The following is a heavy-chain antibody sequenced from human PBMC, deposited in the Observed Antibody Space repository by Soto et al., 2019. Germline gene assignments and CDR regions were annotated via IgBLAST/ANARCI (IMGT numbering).Heavy chain of an antibody. CDR2: IGTAGDT. D-gene: IGHD3-10*01. CDR1: GFTFSSYD. J-gene: IGHJ4*02. Sequence: SGGSLRLSCAASGFTFSSYDMHWVRQATGKGLEWVSAIGTAGDTYYPGSVKGRFTISRENAKNTLYLQMNSLRDGDTAVYYCARGFSAGKGSPPDYWGQGTLVTVSS. CDR3: ARGFSAGKGSPPDY. V-gene: IGHV3-13*01.